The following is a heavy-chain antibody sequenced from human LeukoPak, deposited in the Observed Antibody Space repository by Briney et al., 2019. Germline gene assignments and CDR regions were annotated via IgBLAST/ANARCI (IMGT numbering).Heavy chain of an antibody. Sequence: GRSLRPSCAASGFTFDDYAMHWVRQAPGKGLEWVSGISWNSGSIGYADSVKGRFTISRDNDKNSLYLQMNSLRPEDTALYYCAKGKHIVVVTAIDDWGQGTLVTVSS. CDR2: ISWNSGSI. CDR3: AKGKHIVVVTAIDD. V-gene: IGHV3-9*01. J-gene: IGHJ4*02. D-gene: IGHD2-21*02. CDR1: GFTFDDYA.